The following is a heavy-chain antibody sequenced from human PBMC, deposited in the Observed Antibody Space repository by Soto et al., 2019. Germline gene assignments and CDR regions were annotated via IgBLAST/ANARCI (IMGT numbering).Heavy chain of an antibody. CDR3: ARATFGAVLHLEV. CDR1: GASISTEGYT. Sequence: PSETLSLTCAVSGASISTEGYTWSWTRQPPGKGLEWIGYIYPSGASNYNPSLRSRVTISLDASRNRFSLSVGSVTAADTAVYYCARATFGAVLHLEVWGQGTTVTVSS. V-gene: IGHV4-30-2*01. J-gene: IGHJ6*02. CDR2: IYPSGAS. D-gene: IGHD3-3*01.